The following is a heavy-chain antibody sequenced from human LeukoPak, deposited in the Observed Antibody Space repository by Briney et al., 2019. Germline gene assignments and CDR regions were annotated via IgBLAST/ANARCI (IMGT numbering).Heavy chain of an antibody. CDR1: GYTLTELC. V-gene: IGHV1-24*01. J-gene: IGHJ6*03. Sequence: GASVKVSCKVSGYTLTELCMHWVRLAPGKGLEWMGGCNPEDGETIYAQKFQGRVTMTEDTSTDTAYMELSRLRSDDTAVYYCARDRLSGFGVRMGNYMDVWGKGTTVTVSS. CDR3: ARDRLSGFGVRMGNYMDV. D-gene: IGHD3-10*01. CDR2: CNPEDGET.